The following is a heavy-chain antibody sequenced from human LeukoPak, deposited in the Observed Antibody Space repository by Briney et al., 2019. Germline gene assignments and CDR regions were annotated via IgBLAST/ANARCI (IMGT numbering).Heavy chain of an antibody. J-gene: IGHJ6*03. CDR2: IYYSGST. CDR3: ARGGSSGHGYSSGWYIFYMDV. CDR1: GGSISSYY. D-gene: IGHD6-19*01. Sequence: SETLSLTCTVSGGSISSYYWSWIRQPPGKGLEWIGYIYYSGSTNYNPSLKSQVTISVDTSKNQFSLKLCSVTAADTAVYYCARGGSSGHGYSSGWYIFYMDVWGKGTTVTVSS. V-gene: IGHV4-59*01.